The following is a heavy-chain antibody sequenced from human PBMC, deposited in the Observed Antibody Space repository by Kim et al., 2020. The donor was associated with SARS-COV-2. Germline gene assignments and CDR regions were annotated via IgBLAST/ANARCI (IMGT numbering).Heavy chain of an antibody. D-gene: IGHD2-8*01. CDR2: ISGNGDTT. V-gene: IGHV3-23*01. J-gene: IGHJ4*02. CDR3: AKEEPYCINSVCYRSPDF. Sequence: GGSLRLSCAGSGFTFSSYAMSWVRQAPRKGLEWVSGISGNGDTTHYADSVKGRFTISRDNSKNTLYLQMNSLRDEDTAVYYCAKEEPYCINSVCYRSPDFWGQGTLVTVSS. CDR1: GFTFSSYA.